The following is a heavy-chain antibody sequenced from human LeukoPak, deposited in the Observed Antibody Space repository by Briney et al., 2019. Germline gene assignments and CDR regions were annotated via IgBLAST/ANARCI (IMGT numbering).Heavy chain of an antibody. Sequence: PSETLSHPCAVSGGSISSGGYSGRWIRQPPGKVLDWIGYIYHSGSTYYNPSLKSRVTISVDRSKNQFSLKLSSVTAADTAVYYCARVRFDYYGSGSYRAGFDPWGQGTLVTVSS. D-gene: IGHD3-10*01. CDR2: IYHSGST. J-gene: IGHJ5*02. V-gene: IGHV4-30-2*01. CDR3: ARVRFDYYGSGSYRAGFDP. CDR1: GGSISSGGYS.